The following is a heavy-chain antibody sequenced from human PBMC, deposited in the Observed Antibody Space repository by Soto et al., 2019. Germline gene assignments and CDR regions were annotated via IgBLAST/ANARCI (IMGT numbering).Heavy chain of an antibody. J-gene: IGHJ4*02. CDR1: GGSISSYY. V-gene: IGHV4-4*07. CDR3: ARACSSTSCYDAFDS. D-gene: IGHD2-2*01. CDR2: IYTSGST. Sequence: KASETLSLTCTVSGGSISSYYWSWIRQRAGKGLQWIGRIYTSGSTNYNPSLKSRVTMSVDTSKNQFSLRLSSVTAADTAVYYCARACSSTSCYDAFDSWGQGTLVTVSS.